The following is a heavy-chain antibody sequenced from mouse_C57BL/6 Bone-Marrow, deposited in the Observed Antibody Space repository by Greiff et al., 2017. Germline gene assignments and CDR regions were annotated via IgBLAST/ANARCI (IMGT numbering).Heavy chain of an antibody. J-gene: IGHJ1*03. Sequence: EVKLMESGGGLVQPGGSMKLSCVASGFTFSNYWMNWVRQSPEKGLEWVAQIRLKSDNYATHYAESVKGRFTISRDDSKSSVYLQMNNLRAEDTGIYYCTGDGYCEYFDVWGTGTTVTVSS. V-gene: IGHV6-3*01. CDR1: GFTFSNYW. CDR3: TGDGYCEYFDV. D-gene: IGHD2-3*01. CDR2: IRLKSDNYAT.